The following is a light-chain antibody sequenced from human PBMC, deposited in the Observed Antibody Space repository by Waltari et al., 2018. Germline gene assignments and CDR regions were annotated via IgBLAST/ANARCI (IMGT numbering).Light chain of an antibody. J-gene: IGKJ4*01. V-gene: IGKV1-33*01. Sequence: DLQMTQSPSPLPASVGDRVTITCQASQDITNYLNWYQQKPGNAPKLLISDASNLEIGVPSRFSGRQSGTHFTFTISSLQPEDIATYYCQQYDILPLTFGGGTKVEIK. CDR2: DAS. CDR3: QQYDILPLT. CDR1: QDITNY.